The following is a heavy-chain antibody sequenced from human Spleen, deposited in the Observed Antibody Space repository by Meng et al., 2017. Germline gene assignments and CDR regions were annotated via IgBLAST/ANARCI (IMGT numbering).Heavy chain of an antibody. CDR2: IKQDGSAT. Sequence: GESLKISCAASGFTLSRYWMSWVRQAPGKGLEWVANIKQDGSATYYVDSVKGRFTISRDNAKNSLYLKMNSLRAEDTDVYYCARDSNGYYYDSYAFDIWGHGTMVTVSS. J-gene: IGHJ3*02. CDR1: GFTLSRYW. V-gene: IGHV3-7*01. CDR3: ARDSNGYYYDSYAFDI. D-gene: IGHD3-22*01.